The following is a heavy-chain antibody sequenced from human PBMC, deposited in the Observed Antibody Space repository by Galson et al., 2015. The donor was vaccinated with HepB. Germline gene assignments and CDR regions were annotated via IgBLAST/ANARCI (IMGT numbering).Heavy chain of an antibody. D-gene: IGHD5-12*01. CDR3: ATAKRHSGGCDY. CDR2: INSDGSST. V-gene: IGHV3-74*01. J-gene: IGHJ4*02. Sequence: SLRLSCAASGFTFSSYWMHWVRQAPGKGLVWVSRINSDGSSTSYADSVKGRFTISRDNAKNTLYLQMNSLRAEDTAVYYCATAKRHSGGCDYWGQGTLVTVSS. CDR1: GFTFSSYW.